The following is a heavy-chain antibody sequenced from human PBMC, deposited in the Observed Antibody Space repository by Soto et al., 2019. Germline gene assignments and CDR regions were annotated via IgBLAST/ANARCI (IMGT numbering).Heavy chain of an antibody. CDR2: IYYSGST. D-gene: IGHD3-16*01. Sequence: SETLCLTCTVSGGSISSYYWSWIRQPPGKGLEWIGYIYYSGSTNYNPSLKSRVTISVDTSKNQFSLKLSSVTAADTAVYYCARTGDRYMDVWGKGTTVTXSS. CDR1: GGSISSYY. J-gene: IGHJ6*03. V-gene: IGHV4-59*01. CDR3: ARTGDRYMDV.